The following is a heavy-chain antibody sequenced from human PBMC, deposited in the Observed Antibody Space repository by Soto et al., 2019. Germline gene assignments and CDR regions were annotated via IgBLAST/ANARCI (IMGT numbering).Heavy chain of an antibody. CDR2: INPNSGGT. D-gene: IGHD2-2*01. Sequence: QVQLVQSGAEVKKPGASVKVSCKASGYTFTGYYMHWVRQAPGQGPEWMGWINPNSGGTNYAQTFQGWVTMTRDTSISTAYMELSRLRSDDTAVYYCARDQGYADYYGMDVWGQGTTVTVSS. J-gene: IGHJ6*02. CDR1: GYTFTGYY. CDR3: ARDQGYADYYGMDV. V-gene: IGHV1-2*04.